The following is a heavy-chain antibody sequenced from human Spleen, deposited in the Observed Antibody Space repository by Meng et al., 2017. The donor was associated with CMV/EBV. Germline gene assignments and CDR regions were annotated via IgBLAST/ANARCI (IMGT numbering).Heavy chain of an antibody. Sequence: SCKTSGYTFTNYGISWVRQAPGQGLEYMGWSNPYNGNTKYVQTFQGRVTMTTDTSTNTAYMELRSLRSDDTAIYFCARALDPTDFDYWGQGTLVTVSS. CDR2: SNPYNGNT. J-gene: IGHJ4*02. V-gene: IGHV1-18*01. CDR3: ARALDPTDFDY. D-gene: IGHD1-14*01. CDR1: GYTFTNYG.